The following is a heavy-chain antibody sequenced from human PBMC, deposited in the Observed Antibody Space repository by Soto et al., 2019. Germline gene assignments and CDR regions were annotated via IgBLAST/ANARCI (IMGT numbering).Heavy chain of an antibody. J-gene: IGHJ6*02. D-gene: IGHD1-26*01. CDR1: GFTFSSYW. V-gene: IGHV3-23*01. CDR3: ATVVGATSGLNYYYYYYGMDV. CDR2: IIGCGGSI. Sequence: GGSLRLSCAASGFTFSSYWMHWVRQAPGKGLEWVSAIIGCGGSIYYADSVKGRFTISRDNSKNSLYLQMNSLRAEVTAVYYFATVVGATSGLNYYYYYYGMDVWGQGTTVTVSS.